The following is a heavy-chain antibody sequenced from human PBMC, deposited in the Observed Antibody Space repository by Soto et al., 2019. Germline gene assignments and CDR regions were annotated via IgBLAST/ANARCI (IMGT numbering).Heavy chain of an antibody. CDR3: ARQLGYCTNGVCSHYYYYGMDV. V-gene: IGHV5-51*01. Sequence: PGESLKISCKGSGYSFTSYWIGWVRQMPGKGLKWMRIIYPGDSDTRYSPSFQGQVTISADKSISTAYLQWSSLKASDTAMYYCARQLGYCTNGVCSHYYYYGMDVWGQGTTVTVSS. J-gene: IGHJ6*02. CDR1: GYSFTSYW. D-gene: IGHD2-8*01. CDR2: IYPGDSDT.